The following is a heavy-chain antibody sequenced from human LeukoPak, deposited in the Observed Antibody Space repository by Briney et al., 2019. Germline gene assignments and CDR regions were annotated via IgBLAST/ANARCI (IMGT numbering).Heavy chain of an antibody. J-gene: IGHJ4*02. CDR3: ARLPKVGADY. CDR2: INPSGGST. CDR1: GYSFTSYY. D-gene: IGHD1-26*01. V-gene: IGHV1-46*01. Sequence: ASVKVSCKASGYSFTSYYMHWVRQAPGQGLERMGIINPSGGSTSYAQKFQGRVTMTRDTSTSTVYMELSSLRSEDTAVYYCARLPKVGADYWGQGTLVTVSS.